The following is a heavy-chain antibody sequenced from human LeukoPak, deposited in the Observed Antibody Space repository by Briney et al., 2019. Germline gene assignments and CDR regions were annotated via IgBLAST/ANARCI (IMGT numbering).Heavy chain of an antibody. J-gene: IGHJ4*02. V-gene: IGHV3-33*06. CDR3: AKAGGDPLGYFDY. Sequence: GGSLRLSCAASGFTFSSYGMHWVRQAPGKGLEWVAVIWYDGSNKYYADSVKGRFTISRDNSKNTLYLQMNSLRAEDTAVYYCAKAGGDPLGYFDYWGRGTLVTVSS. CDR1: GFTFSSYG. D-gene: IGHD2-21*02. CDR2: IWYDGSNK.